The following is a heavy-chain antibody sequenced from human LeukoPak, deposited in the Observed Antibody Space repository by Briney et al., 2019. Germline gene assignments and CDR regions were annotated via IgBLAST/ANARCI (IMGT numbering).Heavy chain of an antibody. CDR3: AKRSGYTTGWFFDF. CDR1: GFSFSSYA. Sequence: PGGSLRLSCAASGFSFSSYAMSWVRQAPGKGLEWVSSISGSGDHTYYAESVKGRFTISRDNSKNTLFLQMNSLRAEDTAVFYCAKRSGYTTGWFFDFWGQGTLVTVSS. V-gene: IGHV3-23*01. CDR2: ISGSGDHT. D-gene: IGHD6-19*01. J-gene: IGHJ4*02.